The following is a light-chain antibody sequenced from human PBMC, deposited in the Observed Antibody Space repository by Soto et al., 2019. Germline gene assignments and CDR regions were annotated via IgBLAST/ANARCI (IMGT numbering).Light chain of an antibody. V-gene: IGKV3-11*01. Sequence: DIVLTQSPGTLSLSPGERATLSCRASQSVSTNLAWYQQKAGQAPRLLIYGASTRATGIPARFSGSGSGTDYTLTISSLEPEDFAVYYCQQRSKWRTFGQGTKVDIK. CDR3: QQRSKWRT. CDR2: GAS. CDR1: QSVSTN. J-gene: IGKJ1*01.